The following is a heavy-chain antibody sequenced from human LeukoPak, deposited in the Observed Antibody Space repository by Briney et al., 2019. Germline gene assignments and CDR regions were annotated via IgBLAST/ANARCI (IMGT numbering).Heavy chain of an antibody. D-gene: IGHD3-16*02. CDR3: ARDTTRYDYVWGSYRSDAFDI. J-gene: IGHJ3*02. V-gene: IGHV4-39*07. Sequence: SETLSLTCTVSGGSISSSSYYWGWIRQPPGKGLEWIGSIYYSGSTYYNPSLKSRVTISVDTSKNQFSLKLSSVTAADTAVYYCARDTTRYDYVWGSYRSDAFDIWGQGTMVTVSS. CDR2: IYYSGST. CDR1: GGSISSSSYY.